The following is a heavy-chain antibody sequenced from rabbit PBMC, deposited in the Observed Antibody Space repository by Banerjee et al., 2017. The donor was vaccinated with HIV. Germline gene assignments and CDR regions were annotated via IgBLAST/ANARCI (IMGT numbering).Heavy chain of an antibody. CDR3: ARNYVNVFDP. CDR2: IDTSNGDT. CDR1: GFSFSSNW. V-gene: IGHV1S45*01. D-gene: IGHD1-1*01. Sequence: QEQLVESGGGLVKPEGSLKLSCTASGFSFSSNWICWVRQAPGKGLEWIACIDTSNGDTDYANWPKGRFTISKTSSTTVTLQMTSLTAADTATYFCARNYVNVFDPRGPGTLVTVS. J-gene: IGHJ2*01.